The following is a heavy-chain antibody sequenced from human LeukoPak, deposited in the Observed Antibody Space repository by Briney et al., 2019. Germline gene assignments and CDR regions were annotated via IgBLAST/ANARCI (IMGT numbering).Heavy chain of an antibody. CDR1: GYSFTSYW. Sequence: AEPLQISCQGSGYSFTSYWIGWVRQLPGKGLEWMGIIYPGASDTRYSPSFQGQVTISADKSISTAYLQWSSLKDSDTAMYYCARLVSIVGAFDAFDIWGQGTMVTDPS. CDR3: ARLVSIVGAFDAFDI. V-gene: IGHV5-51*01. J-gene: IGHJ3*02. D-gene: IGHD1-26*01. CDR2: IYPGASDT.